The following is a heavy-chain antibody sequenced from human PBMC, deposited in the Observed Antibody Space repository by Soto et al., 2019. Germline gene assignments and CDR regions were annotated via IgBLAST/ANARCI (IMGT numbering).Heavy chain of an antibody. Sequence: PGESLKISCKGSGYSFTSCWIGWVRQMPGKGLEWMGIIYPGGSDTRYSPSFRGQVTVSADKSISTAYLQWSSLKASDTAMYYCARHPHYDFWSGYYGDAFDIWGQGTMVTVSS. V-gene: IGHV5-51*01. CDR2: IYPGGSDT. J-gene: IGHJ3*02. D-gene: IGHD3-3*01. CDR1: GYSFTSCW. CDR3: ARHPHYDFWSGYYGDAFDI.